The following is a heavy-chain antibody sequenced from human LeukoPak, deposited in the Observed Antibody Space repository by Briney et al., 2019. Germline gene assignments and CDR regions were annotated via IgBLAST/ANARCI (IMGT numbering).Heavy chain of an antibody. J-gene: IGHJ4*02. D-gene: IGHD3-10*01. CDR3: AKVSLWFGELSGHFDY. CDR2: ISWNSGSI. Sequence: PGGSLRLSCAASGFTFDDYAMHWVRQAPGKGLEWVSGISWNSGSIGYADSVKGRFTISRDNAKNSLYLQMNSLRAEDTALYYCAKVSLWFGELSGHFDYWGQGTLVTVSS. CDR1: GFTFDDYA. V-gene: IGHV3-9*01.